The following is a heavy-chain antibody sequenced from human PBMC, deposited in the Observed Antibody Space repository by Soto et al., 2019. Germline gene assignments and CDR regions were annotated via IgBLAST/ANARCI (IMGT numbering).Heavy chain of an antibody. CDR1: GYTKTIDG. J-gene: IGHJ4*01. V-gene: IGHV1-18*04. D-gene: IGHD3-16*01. CDR3: AEETRAYSRPLDY. Sequence: LNLYRKTSGYTKTIDGVGWGSNAPGQGLEKMGWISAYNGNTNYAQKLQGRVTMTTDTSTSTAYMELRSLRSDDTVVYHGAEETRAYSRPLDYWVHGTL. CDR2: ISAYNGNT.